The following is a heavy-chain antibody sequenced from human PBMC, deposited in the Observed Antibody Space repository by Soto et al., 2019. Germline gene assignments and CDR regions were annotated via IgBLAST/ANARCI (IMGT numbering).Heavy chain of an antibody. Sequence: QVQLVQSGAEVKKPGSSVKVSCKASGGTFSSYAISWVRHAPGQGLEWMGGIIPIFGTANYAQKLQGRVTITADESTSTAYRELSSLRSEDTAVYYGARAPGIAVAGTGEDDWGQGTLVTVSS. J-gene: IGHJ4*02. CDR2: IIPIFGTA. D-gene: IGHD6-19*01. CDR3: ARAPGIAVAGTGEDD. CDR1: GGTFSSYA. V-gene: IGHV1-69*01.